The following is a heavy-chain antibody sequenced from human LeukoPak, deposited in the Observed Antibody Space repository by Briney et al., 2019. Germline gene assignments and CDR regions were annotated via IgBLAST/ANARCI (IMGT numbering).Heavy chain of an antibody. J-gene: IGHJ6*03. Sequence: SETLSLTCTVSGGSISSSSYYWGWIRQPPGKGLEWIGSIYYSGSTYYNPSLKSRVTISVDTSKNQFSLKLSSVTAADTAVYYCARAEYYYYYMDVWGNGTTVTVSS. CDR3: ARAEYYYYYMDV. D-gene: IGHD1-14*01. CDR2: IYYSGST. V-gene: IGHV4-39*07. CDR1: GGSISSSSYY.